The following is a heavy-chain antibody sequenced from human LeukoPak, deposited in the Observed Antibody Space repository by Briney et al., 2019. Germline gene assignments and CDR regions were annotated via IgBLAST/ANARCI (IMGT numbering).Heavy chain of an antibody. CDR2: ISYDGSNK. V-gene: IGHV3-30-3*01. CDR3: ARRALAVAGPDSVFDY. Sequence: GGSLRLSCAASGFTFSSYAMHWVRQAPGKGLEWVAVISYDGSNKYYADSVKGRFTISRDNSKNTLYLQMNSLGAEDTAVYYCARRALAVAGPDSVFDYWGQGTLVTVSS. D-gene: IGHD6-19*01. CDR1: GFTFSSYA. J-gene: IGHJ4*02.